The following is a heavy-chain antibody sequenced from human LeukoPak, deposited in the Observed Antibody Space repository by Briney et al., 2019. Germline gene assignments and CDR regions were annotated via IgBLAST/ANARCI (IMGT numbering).Heavy chain of an antibody. CDR3: ARHYLYDTSGDGTYYFDY. V-gene: IGHV4-38-2*02. CDR2: IYHSGST. Sequence: SETLSLTCIVSGYSINSGYHWGWIRQPPGKGLEWIGSIYHSGSTYYNPSLKSRVTISIDASKNQFSLKLSSVTAADTAVYYCARHYLYDTSGDGTYYFDYWGQGTLVTVSS. J-gene: IGHJ4*02. CDR1: GYSINSGYH. D-gene: IGHD3-22*01.